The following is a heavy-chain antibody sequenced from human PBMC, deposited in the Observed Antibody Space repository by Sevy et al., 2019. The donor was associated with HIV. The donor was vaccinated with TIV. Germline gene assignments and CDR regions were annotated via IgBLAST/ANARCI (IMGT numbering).Heavy chain of an antibody. CDR3: AREMVRGAGFDY. CDR2: IYYSGST. Sequence: SETLSLTCTVSGGSISSYYWSWIRQPPGKGLEWIGYIYYSGSTNYNPSLKSRVTISVDTSKNQFSLKLSSVTAADTAVYYCAREMVRGAGFDYWGQRTLVTVSS. V-gene: IGHV4-59*01. D-gene: IGHD3-10*01. CDR1: GGSISSYY. J-gene: IGHJ4*02.